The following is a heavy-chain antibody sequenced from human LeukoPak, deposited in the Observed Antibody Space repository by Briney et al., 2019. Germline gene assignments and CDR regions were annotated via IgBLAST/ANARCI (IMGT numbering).Heavy chain of an antibody. J-gene: IGHJ4*02. CDR3: ARAWPAAIGY. Sequence: SETLSLTCAVYGGSFSGYYWSWIRQPPGEGLEWIGEINHSGSTNYNPSLKSRVTISVDTSKNQFSLKLSSVTAADTAVYYCARAWPAAIGYWGQGTLVTVSS. CDR2: INHSGST. V-gene: IGHV4-34*01. CDR1: GGSFSGYY. D-gene: IGHD2-2*01.